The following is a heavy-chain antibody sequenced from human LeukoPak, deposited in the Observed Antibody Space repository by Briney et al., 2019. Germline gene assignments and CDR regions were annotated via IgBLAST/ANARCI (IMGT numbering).Heavy chain of an antibody. V-gene: IGHV3-7*01. J-gene: IGHJ3*02. Sequence: GGSLRLSCVASGFTFSDYWMSWVRQAPGKGLEWVANIKQDGSEKYYVDSVKGRFTISRDNAKKSLYLQMSSLRAEDAAIYYCARDGSGGYYWGAFDIWGQGTMVTVSS. CDR2: IKQDGSEK. CDR3: ARDGSGGYYWGAFDI. CDR1: GFTFSDYW. D-gene: IGHD3-22*01.